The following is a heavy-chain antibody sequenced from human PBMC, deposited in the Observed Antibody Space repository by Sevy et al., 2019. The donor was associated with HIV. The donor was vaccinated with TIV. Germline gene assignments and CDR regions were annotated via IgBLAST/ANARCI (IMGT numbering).Heavy chain of an antibody. V-gene: IGHV4-34*01. CDR1: SGSFSDFY. CDR3: VRFDTKIKIFGVTRGAY. J-gene: IGHJ4*02. CDR2: INHSEVT. Sequence: SETLSLTCTVYSGSFSDFYWNWIRQSPGKGLEWIGEINHSEVTNYNPSLKSRVTISADASNRQFSLKLTSVTAADTAVSYCVRFDTKIKIFGVTRGAYWGPGTLVTVSS. D-gene: IGHD3-3*01.